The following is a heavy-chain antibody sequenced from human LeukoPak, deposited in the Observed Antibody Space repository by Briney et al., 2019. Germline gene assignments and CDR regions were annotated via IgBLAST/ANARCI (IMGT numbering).Heavy chain of an antibody. J-gene: IGHJ6*03. CDR3: ARGQYYYYMEV. CDR2: INPSGSNT. Sequence: ASVKVSCKTSGHSFTSYYMHGVRQAPGQGLEWMGIINPSGSNTTYAQRFQGRLTMTRDTSTSTVYMELSSLRSEDTAVYYCARGQYYYYMEVWGKGTTVTVSS. CDR1: GHSFTSYY. V-gene: IGHV1-46*01.